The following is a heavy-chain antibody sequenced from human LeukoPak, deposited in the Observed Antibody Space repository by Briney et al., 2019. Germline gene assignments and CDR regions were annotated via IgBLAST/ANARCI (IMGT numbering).Heavy chain of an antibody. J-gene: IGHJ4*02. V-gene: IGHV5-51*01. CDR2: IYPGDSDT. CDR1: GYGFTSYW. D-gene: IGHD6-13*01. CDR3: ARQGPELYSSSGYFDY. Sequence: LGESLKISCKGSGYGFTSYWIGWVRPMPGKGLEWMGIIYPGDSDTRYSPSFQGQVTISADKSISTAYLQWSSLKASDTAMYYCARQGPELYSSSGYFDYWGQGTLVTVSS.